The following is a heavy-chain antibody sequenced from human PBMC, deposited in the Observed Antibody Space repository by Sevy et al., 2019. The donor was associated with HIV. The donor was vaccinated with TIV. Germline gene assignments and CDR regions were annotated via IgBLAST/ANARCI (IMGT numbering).Heavy chain of an antibody. D-gene: IGHD4-17*01. CDR2: IYTSGST. J-gene: IGHJ6*02. V-gene: IGHV4-4*07. CDR3: ARDPDYGGKSYYYYGMDV. CDR1: GGSISSYY. Sequence: SETLSLPCTVSGGSISSYYWSWIRQPAGKGLEWIGRIYTSGSTNYNPSLKSRVTMSVDTSKNQFSLKLSSVTAADTAVYYCARDPDYGGKSYYYYGMDVWGQGTTVTVSS.